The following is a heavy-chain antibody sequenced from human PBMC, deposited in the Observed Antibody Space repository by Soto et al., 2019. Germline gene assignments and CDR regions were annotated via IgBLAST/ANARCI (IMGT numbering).Heavy chain of an antibody. CDR3: AAEYYDSSGYSGFSYYYGMDV. V-gene: IGHV1-58*01. CDR2: IVVGSGNT. J-gene: IGHJ6*02. Sequence: ASVKVSCKASGFTFTSSAVQWVRQARGQRLEWIGWIVVGSGNTNYAQKFQERVTITRDMSTSTAYMELSSLRSEDTAVYYCAAEYYDSSGYSGFSYYYGMDVWGQGTTVTVSS. CDR1: GFTFTSSA. D-gene: IGHD3-22*01.